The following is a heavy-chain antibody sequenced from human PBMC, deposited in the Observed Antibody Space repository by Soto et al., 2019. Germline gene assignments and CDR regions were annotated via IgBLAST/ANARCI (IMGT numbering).Heavy chain of an antibody. CDR2: ISYDGSNK. CDR3: ARDSYDSSGYYGPGAFDI. J-gene: IGHJ3*02. V-gene: IGHV3-30-3*01. Sequence: GSLRLSCAASGFTFSSYAMHWVRQAPGKGLEWVAVISYDGSNKYYADSVKGRFTISRDNSKNTLYLQMNSLRAEDTAVYYCARDSYDSSGYYGPGAFDIWGQGTMVTVSS. D-gene: IGHD3-22*01. CDR1: GFTFSSYA.